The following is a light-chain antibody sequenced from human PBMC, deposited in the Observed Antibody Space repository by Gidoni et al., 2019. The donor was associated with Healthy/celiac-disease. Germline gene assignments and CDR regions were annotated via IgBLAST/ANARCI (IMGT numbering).Light chain of an antibody. CDR2: GAS. V-gene: IGKV3D-7*01. Sequence: EIVMTQSPATLSLSPGERATLSCRASQSVSSSYLSWYQQKPGQAPRLLIYGASTRATGIPARFSGSGSGTDFTLTISSLQPEDFAVYYCRQDYNSLTFGGGTKVEIK. CDR1: QSVSSSY. J-gene: IGKJ4*01. CDR3: RQDYNSLT.